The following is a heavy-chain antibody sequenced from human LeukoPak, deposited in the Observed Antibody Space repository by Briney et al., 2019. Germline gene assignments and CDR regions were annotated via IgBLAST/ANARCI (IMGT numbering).Heavy chain of an antibody. CDR1: AFTFSSYS. Sequence: GGSLRLSCAGSAFTFSSYSMNWVRQAPGKGVEWVSYISSSGSTIYYADSVKGRFTISRDNAKNSLYLQMNSLRAEDTAVYYCAELGITMIGGVWGKGTTVTISS. CDR2: ISSSGSTI. CDR3: AELGITMIGGV. J-gene: IGHJ6*04. D-gene: IGHD3-10*02. V-gene: IGHV3-48*03.